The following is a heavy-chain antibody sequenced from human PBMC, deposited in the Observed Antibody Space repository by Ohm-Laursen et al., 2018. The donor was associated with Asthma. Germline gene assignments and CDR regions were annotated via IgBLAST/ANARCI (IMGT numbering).Heavy chain of an antibody. V-gene: IGHV3-30*03. D-gene: IGHD2-15*01. J-gene: IGHJ3*02. CDR1: GFTFSSYG. CDR2: MSNDGSGN. Sequence: SLRLSCTASGFTFSSYGMHWVRQAPGKGLESVAFMSNDGSGNYNADSVKGRFSISRDTSKNTLYLQMNSLRAEDTALYYCAREGAAHCSGGSCYDDAFDIWGQGTMVIVSS. CDR3: AREGAAHCSGGSCYDDAFDI.